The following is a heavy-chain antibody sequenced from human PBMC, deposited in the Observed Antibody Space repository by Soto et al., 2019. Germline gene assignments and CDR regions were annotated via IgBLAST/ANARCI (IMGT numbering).Heavy chain of an antibody. D-gene: IGHD5-12*01. CDR2: IIPPIGTT. Sequence: QVQLVQSGAEVKKPGSSVKVSCKASGDTFTIFAISWVRQAPGQGLEWMGGIIPPIGTTNYAQRFKGRIKINGDEYTGTAYMELSSLKSEVKAVYYCERDLGSGYDPGDYWGQGTLVTVSS. CDR3: ERDLGSGYDPGDY. CDR1: GDTFTIFA. J-gene: IGHJ4*02. V-gene: IGHV1-69*12.